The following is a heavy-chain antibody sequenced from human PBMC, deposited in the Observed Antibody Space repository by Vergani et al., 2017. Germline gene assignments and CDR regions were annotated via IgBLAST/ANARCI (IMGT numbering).Heavy chain of an antibody. CDR1: GVTFNQYG. CDR2: TWYDGNNK. V-gene: IGHV3-33*01. J-gene: IGHJ5*02. D-gene: IGHD1-14*01. CDR3: ARDLRLLYNRFDP. Sequence: QVQLVESGGGVVQPGRSLRLSCAASGVTFNQYGMHWVRRAPGKGLEWVAVTWYDGNNKQYADSVKGRFTISRDNSKSTMYLQMNSLRDEDTGVYYCARDLRLLYNRFDPWGQGTLVTVSS.